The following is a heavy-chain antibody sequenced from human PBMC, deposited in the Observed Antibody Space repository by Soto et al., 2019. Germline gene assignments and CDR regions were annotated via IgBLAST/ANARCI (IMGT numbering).Heavy chain of an antibody. CDR3: TRGRGIAAAGYFDV. J-gene: IGHJ4*02. CDR2: INPSGGST. Sequence: GAPVKGSWKASGYTFTSYYMHWGRQAPGQGLEWMGIINPSGGSTSNAQKFQGRVTMTRDTSTSTDYMELSSLRSDDTAVYYCTRGRGIAAAGYFDVSAQGTLVTGSS. CDR1: GYTFTSYY. V-gene: IGHV1-46*03. D-gene: IGHD6-13*01.